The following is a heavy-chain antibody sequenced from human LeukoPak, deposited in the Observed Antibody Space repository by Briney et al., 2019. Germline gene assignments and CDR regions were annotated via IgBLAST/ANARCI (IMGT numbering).Heavy chain of an antibody. D-gene: IGHD1-1*01. J-gene: IGHJ6*02. CDR2: ISYSGST. Sequence: SETLSLTCSVSGGSISTYYWSWIRQPPGKGLDWVGYISYSGSTNYNPSLKSRVTISVDTSENQFSLKLRSVTAADTAVYYCARVRSAGYDYYYDMDVWGQGTTVTVSS. CDR1: GGSISTYY. CDR3: ARVRSAGYDYYYDMDV. V-gene: IGHV4-59*01.